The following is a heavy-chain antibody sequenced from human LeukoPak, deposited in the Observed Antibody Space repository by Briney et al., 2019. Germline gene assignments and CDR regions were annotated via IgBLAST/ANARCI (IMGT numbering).Heavy chain of an antibody. D-gene: IGHD6-13*01. CDR1: GYTFTTYG. CDR3: ARDSGRIAANFDY. V-gene: IGHV1-18*01. J-gene: IGHJ4*02. Sequence: GASVKVSCKASGYTFTTYGISWVRQAPGQGLEWMGWISTYNGNPTYVQNLPGRVTMTTDTSTSTAYMELRSLRSDDTAVYYCARDSGRIAANFDYWGQGTLVTVSS. CDR2: ISTYNGNP.